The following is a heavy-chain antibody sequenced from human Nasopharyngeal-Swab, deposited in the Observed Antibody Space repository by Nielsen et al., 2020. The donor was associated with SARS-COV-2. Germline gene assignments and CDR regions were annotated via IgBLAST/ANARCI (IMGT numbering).Heavy chain of an antibody. CDR1: GYTFTSYD. Sequence: ASVKVSCKASGYTFTSYDINGVRQATGQGLEWMGWMNPNSGNTGYAQKFQGRVTITRDTSTSTVYMELSSLRSEDTAVYYCARDQIGDSSGYDFDYWGQGTLVTVSS. CDR3: ARDQIGDSSGYDFDY. V-gene: IGHV1-8*03. CDR2: MNPNSGNT. D-gene: IGHD3-22*01. J-gene: IGHJ4*02.